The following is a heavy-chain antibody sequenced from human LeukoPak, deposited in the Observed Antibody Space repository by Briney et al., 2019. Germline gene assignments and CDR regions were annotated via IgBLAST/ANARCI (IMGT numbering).Heavy chain of an antibody. CDR2: IYYSGST. Sequence: SETLSLTCTVSGGSISSYYWSWIRQPPGKGLEWIGYIYYSGSTNYNPSLKSRVTISVDTSKNQFSLKLSSVTAAGTAVYYCARDLVRGYCSGGSCYPSWFDPWGQGTLVTVSS. CDR1: GGSISSYY. D-gene: IGHD2-15*01. J-gene: IGHJ5*02. CDR3: ARDLVRGYCSGGSCYPSWFDP. V-gene: IGHV4-59*01.